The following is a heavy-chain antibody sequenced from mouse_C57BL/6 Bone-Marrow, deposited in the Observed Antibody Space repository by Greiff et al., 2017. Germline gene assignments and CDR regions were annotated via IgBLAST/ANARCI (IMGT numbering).Heavy chain of an antibody. CDR1: GYTFTSYG. CDR3: ARETSTGTVDY. J-gene: IGHJ2*01. Sequence: QVQLKESGAELARPGASVKLSCKASGYTFTSYGISWVKQRTGQGLEWIGEIYPRSGNTYYNEKFKGKATLTADKSSSTAYMELRSLTSEDSAVYSCARETSTGTVDYWGQGTTLTVSS. V-gene: IGHV1-81*01. D-gene: IGHD4-1*02. CDR2: IYPRSGNT.